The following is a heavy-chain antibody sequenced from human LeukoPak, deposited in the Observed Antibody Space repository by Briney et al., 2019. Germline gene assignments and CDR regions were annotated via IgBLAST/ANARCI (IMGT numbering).Heavy chain of an antibody. J-gene: IGHJ6*02. D-gene: IGHD3-10*01. V-gene: IGHV3-7*03. CDR3: ARGSHYYDSGRYYYYGLDV. Sequence: GGSLRLSCAASGFTFSDYWMTWVRQAPGKGLEWVANIKQGGNEKYYVDSVRGRFTISRDNAKKSLYLQMNSLRAEDTAVYYCARGSHYYDSGRYYYYGLDVWGQGTTVTVSS. CDR2: IKQGGNEK. CDR1: GFTFSDYW.